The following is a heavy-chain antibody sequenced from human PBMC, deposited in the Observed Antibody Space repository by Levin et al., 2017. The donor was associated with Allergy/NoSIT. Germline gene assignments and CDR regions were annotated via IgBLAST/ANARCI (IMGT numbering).Heavy chain of an antibody. Sequence: RAGGSLRLSCTVSGGSISSYYWSWIRQPPGKGLEWIGYIYYSGSTNYNPSLKSRVTISVDTSKNQFSLKLSSVTAADTAVYYCAREMRQYYDILTGRPLDAFDIWGQGTMVTVSS. CDR3: AREMRQYYDILTGRPLDAFDI. CDR1: GGSISSYY. J-gene: IGHJ3*02. D-gene: IGHD3-9*01. V-gene: IGHV4-59*01. CDR2: IYYSGST.